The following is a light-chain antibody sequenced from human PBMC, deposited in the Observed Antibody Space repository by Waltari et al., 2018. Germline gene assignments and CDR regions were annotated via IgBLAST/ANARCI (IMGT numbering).Light chain of an antibody. CDR1: SSNIGSNT. J-gene: IGLJ2*01. Sequence: QSVLTQPPSASATPGQRVTISCSGSSSNIGSNTVTWYHQPPGTAPKLLIYTIIPRPXXXXXXXXGSKSGTSASLAISGLQSEDEADYYCAVWDDSLNGVVFGGGTKLTVL. CDR2: TII. V-gene: IGLV1-44*01. CDR3: AVWDDSLNGVV.